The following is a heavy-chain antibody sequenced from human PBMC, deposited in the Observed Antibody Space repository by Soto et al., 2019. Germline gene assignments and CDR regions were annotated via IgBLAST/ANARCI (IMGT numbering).Heavy chain of an antibody. D-gene: IGHD2-15*01. CDR3: ARDGSPCSGGSCYTYYFDY. Sequence: QVQLVQSGAEVKKPGSSVKVSCKASGGTFSSYTISWVRQAPGQGLEWMGRIIPILGIANYAQKFQGRVTITADNSTSTASMELSSLRSEDTSVYYCARDGSPCSGGSCYTYYFDYWGQGTLVTVSS. J-gene: IGHJ4*02. V-gene: IGHV1-69*08. CDR2: IIPILGIA. CDR1: GGTFSSYT.